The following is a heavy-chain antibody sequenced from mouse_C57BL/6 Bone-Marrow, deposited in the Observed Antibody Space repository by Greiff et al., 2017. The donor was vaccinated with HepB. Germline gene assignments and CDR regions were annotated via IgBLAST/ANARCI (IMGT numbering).Heavy chain of an antibody. D-gene: IGHD1-1*01. V-gene: IGHV1-64*01. CDR2: IHPNSGST. CDR1: GYTFTDYW. CDR3: AELLQGTGLAD. Sequence: QVQLQQPGAELVKPGASVKLSCKASGYTFTDYWMNWVKQSPGQGLEWIGVIHPNSGSTNYNQKFKGKATLTVDKSSSTAYMQLSSLTSEDSAVYYCAELLQGTGLADWGQGTPVTVAA. J-gene: IGHJ3*01.